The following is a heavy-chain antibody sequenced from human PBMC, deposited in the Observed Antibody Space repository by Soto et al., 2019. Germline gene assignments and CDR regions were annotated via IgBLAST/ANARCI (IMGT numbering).Heavy chain of an antibody. D-gene: IGHD6-19*01. CDR1: GYTFTSYA. J-gene: IGHJ4*02. V-gene: IGHV1-3*01. CDR2: INAGNGNT. Sequence: QVQLVQSGAEVKKPGASVKVSCKASGYTFTSYAMHWVRQAPGQRLERMGWINAGNGNTKYSQKFQGRVTITRDTSASPAYMEGSSRSAEERDVYYGARHPSSIAVAGAFDYWGQGTLVTVSS. CDR3: ARHPSSIAVAGAFDY.